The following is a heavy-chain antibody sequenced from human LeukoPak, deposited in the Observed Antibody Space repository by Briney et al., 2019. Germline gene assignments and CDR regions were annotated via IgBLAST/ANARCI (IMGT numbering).Heavy chain of an antibody. CDR3: ARITGGYDKLRYYYYYGMDV. J-gene: IGHJ6*02. Sequence: SVKVSCKASRGTFSSYAISWVRQAPGQGLEWMGGIIPIFGTANYAQKFQGRVTITADESTSTAYMELSSLRSEDTAVYYCARITGGYDKLRYYYYYGMDVWGQGTTVTVSS. V-gene: IGHV1-69*13. CDR2: IIPIFGTA. CDR1: RGTFSSYA. D-gene: IGHD5-12*01.